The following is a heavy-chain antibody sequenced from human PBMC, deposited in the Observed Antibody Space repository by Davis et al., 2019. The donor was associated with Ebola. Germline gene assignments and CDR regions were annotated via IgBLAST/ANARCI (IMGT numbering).Heavy chain of an antibody. D-gene: IGHD6-19*01. CDR1: GFTFSMYW. Sequence: GESLKISCAASGFTFSMYWMYWVRQAPGKGLVWVARIKGDGSSINYADSVKGRFTISRDVSKNTVSLQMNSLRADDTAVYYCAREGVSSGRAGSFDYWGQGVLVTVSS. CDR2: IKGDGSSI. J-gene: IGHJ4*02. CDR3: AREGVSSGRAGSFDY. V-gene: IGHV3-74*01.